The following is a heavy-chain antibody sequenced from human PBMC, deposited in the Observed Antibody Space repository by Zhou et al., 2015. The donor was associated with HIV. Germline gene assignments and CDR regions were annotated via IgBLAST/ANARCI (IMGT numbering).Heavy chain of an antibody. D-gene: IGHD6-19*01. J-gene: IGHJ4*02. CDR3: AREAGGWVHLDY. Sequence: QVQLVQSGAEVKKPGASVKVSCKASGYTFTSYDINWVRQATGQGLEWVGWMNPDSANTGYAQKFQGRVTMTRNTSITTAYMELSSLRSEDTAVYYCAREAGGWVHLDYWGQGTLVSVTS. CDR2: MNPDSANT. CDR1: GYTFTSYD. V-gene: IGHV1-8*01.